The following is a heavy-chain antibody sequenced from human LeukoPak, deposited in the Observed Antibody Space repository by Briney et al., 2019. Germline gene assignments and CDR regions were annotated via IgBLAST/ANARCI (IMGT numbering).Heavy chain of an antibody. CDR3: AKDPIGSGSPGGY. CDR1: GFTFSSYA. CDR2: IRISGGST. D-gene: IGHD3-10*01. Sequence: GGSLRLSCAASGFTFSSYAMSWVRQAPGKGLEWVSGIRISGGSTYYAEPVKGRFTISRDNSKNTLYLQMNSLRAEDTAVYYCAKDPIGSGSPGGYGGQGTLVTVSS. J-gene: IGHJ4*02. V-gene: IGHV3-23*01.